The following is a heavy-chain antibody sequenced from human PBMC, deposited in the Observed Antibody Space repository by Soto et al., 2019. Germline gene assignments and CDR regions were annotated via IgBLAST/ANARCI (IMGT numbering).Heavy chain of an antibody. J-gene: IGHJ5*01. V-gene: IGHV1-18*01. Sequence: GASVKVSCKTSGYSFHNSGISWVRQAPGQGLEWMGWISVFNGYAHSAQKFQGRVIMTADTFTSTAYMDLRGLRSDDTAMYYCSKNVITWLASWG. D-gene: IGHD3-22*01. CDR3: SKNVITWLAS. CDR2: ISVFNGYA. CDR1: GYSFHNSG.